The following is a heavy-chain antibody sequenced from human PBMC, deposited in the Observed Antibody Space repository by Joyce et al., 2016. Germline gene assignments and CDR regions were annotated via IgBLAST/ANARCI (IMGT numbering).Heavy chain of an antibody. CDR2: SNTDTGSP. J-gene: IGHJ3*02. CDR1: GYTFSTYG. V-gene: IGHV7-4-1*02. Sequence: QVQLVQSGSELKKPGASVKVSCKGSGYTFSTYGINWVRHAPGQGLEWSGWSNTDTGSPSYAHAFTGRFVFSLDTSISTTFLHIISLKPEDTAVYYCARNSYGDYLGPSIWGQGTMVTVSS. CDR3: ARNSYGDYLGPSI. D-gene: IGHD4-17*01.